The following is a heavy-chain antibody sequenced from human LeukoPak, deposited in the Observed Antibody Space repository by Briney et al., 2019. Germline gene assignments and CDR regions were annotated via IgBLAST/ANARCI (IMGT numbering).Heavy chain of an antibody. CDR1: GGSFSSYA. D-gene: IGHD5-24*01. V-gene: IGHV1-69*05. Sequence: ASVKVSCKASGGSFSSYAISWVRQAPGQGLEWMGGIIPIFGTANYAQKFQGRVTITTDESTSTAYMELSSLRSEDTAVYYWARASFKEMATIGFDYWGQGTLVTVSS. J-gene: IGHJ4*02. CDR2: IIPIFGTA. CDR3: ARASFKEMATIGFDY.